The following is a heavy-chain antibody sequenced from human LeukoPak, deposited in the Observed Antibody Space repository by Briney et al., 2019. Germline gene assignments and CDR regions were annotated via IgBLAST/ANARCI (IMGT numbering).Heavy chain of an antibody. J-gene: IGHJ4*02. CDR2: INPNSGGT. CDR1: GYTFTGYY. Sequence: ASVKVSCKASGYTFTGYYMHWVRQAPGQGLEWMGWINPNSGGTNCAQKFQGRVTMTRDTSISTAYMELSRLRSDDTAVYYCARAPRTPGTTGDYWGQGTLVTVSS. D-gene: IGHD1-1*01. V-gene: IGHV1-2*02. CDR3: ARAPRTPGTTGDY.